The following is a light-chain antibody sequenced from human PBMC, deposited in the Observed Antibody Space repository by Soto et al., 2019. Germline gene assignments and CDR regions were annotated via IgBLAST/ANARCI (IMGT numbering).Light chain of an antibody. Sequence: QSVLTQPASVSGSPGQSITISCTGTSSDVGGYNYVSWYQQHPGKVPKLIIYEVKNRPSGVSYRFSGSKSGNTASLTISGLQGEDEADYYCSAYTVSRTYVFGTGTKVTVL. V-gene: IGLV2-14*01. CDR2: EVK. J-gene: IGLJ1*01. CDR1: SSDVGGYNY. CDR3: SAYTVSRTYV.